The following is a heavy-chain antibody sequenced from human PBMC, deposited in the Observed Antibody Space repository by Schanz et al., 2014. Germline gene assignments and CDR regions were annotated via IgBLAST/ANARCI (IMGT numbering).Heavy chain of an antibody. CDR2: ISGSGGST. J-gene: IGHJ4*02. V-gene: IGHV3-23*04. Sequence: QLVGSGGGLIQPGGSLRLSCTASGFAFSSYSMNWVRQAPGKGLEWVSAISGSGGSTYYADSVKGRFTISRDNSKNTLYLQMNSLRAEDTAVYYCAKDPSHGDYDYYFDYWGQGTLVTVSS. CDR3: AKDPSHGDYDYYFDY. D-gene: IGHD3-22*01. CDR1: GFAFSSYS.